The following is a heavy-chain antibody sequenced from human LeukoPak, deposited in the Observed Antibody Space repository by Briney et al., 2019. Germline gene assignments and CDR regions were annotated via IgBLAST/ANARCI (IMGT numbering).Heavy chain of an antibody. CDR2: IIGSGGST. CDR3: AKDSHYYDSSGYYHNWFDP. V-gene: IGHV3-23*01. D-gene: IGHD3-22*01. J-gene: IGHJ5*02. Sequence: GGSLRLSCAASGFTFSSYAMSWVRQAPGKGLEWVSAIIGSGGSTYYADSVKGRFTISRDNSKTTLYLQMNSLRAEDTAVYYCAKDSHYYDSSGYYHNWFDPWGQGTLVTVSS. CDR1: GFTFSSYA.